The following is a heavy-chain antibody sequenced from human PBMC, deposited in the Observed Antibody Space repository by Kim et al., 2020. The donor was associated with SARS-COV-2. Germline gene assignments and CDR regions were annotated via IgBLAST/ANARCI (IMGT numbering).Heavy chain of an antibody. CDR3: DASDY. J-gene: IGHJ4*02. V-gene: IGHV3-23*01. CDR2: ISGGGGNT. Sequence: ISGGGGNTHYADSVKGRFTISRDNSMNTLYLQMNSLRAEDTAVYYFDASDYWGQGTLVTVSP.